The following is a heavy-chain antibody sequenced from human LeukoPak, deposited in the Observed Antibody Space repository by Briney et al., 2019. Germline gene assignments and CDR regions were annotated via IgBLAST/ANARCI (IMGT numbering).Heavy chain of an antibody. CDR3: AIGPPYAPGVLDV. CDR1: GFTFSSYE. V-gene: IGHV4-59*08. CDR2: IYKSGST. D-gene: IGHD7-27*01. J-gene: IGHJ6*04. Sequence: GSLRLSCAASGFTFSSYEMNWARQAPGKGLEWIGHIYKSGSTNYNPSLKSRVTVSVDTSKNQFSLKLSSVTAADTAVYYCAIGPPYAPGVLDVWGKGTTVTISS.